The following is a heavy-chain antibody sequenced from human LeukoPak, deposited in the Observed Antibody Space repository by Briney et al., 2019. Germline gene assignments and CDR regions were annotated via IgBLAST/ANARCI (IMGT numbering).Heavy chain of an antibody. CDR3: ARLILGYSYGIDYYYYYMDV. J-gene: IGHJ6*03. CDR1: GGSFSGYY. V-gene: IGHV4-34*01. CDR2: INHSGST. D-gene: IGHD5-18*01. Sequence: SETLSLTCAVYGGSFSGYYWSWIRQPPGKGLEWIGEINHSGSTNYNPSLKSRVTISVDTSKNQFSLKLSSVTAADTAVYYCARLILGYSYGIDYYYYYMDVWGKGTTVTVSS.